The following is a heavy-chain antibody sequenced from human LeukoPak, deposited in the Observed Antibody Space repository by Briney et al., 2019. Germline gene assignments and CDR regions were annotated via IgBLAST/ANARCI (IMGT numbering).Heavy chain of an antibody. CDR2: ISSDSNSI. CDR1: GLNFNSHT. Sequence: GGSLRLSCVASGLNFNSHTMKWVRQAPGKGLEWVSSISSDSNSIYHADSVKGRFTISRDNAKNSLYLQMNSLRAEDTAVYYCAKLPVAGLYFDYWGQGTLVTVSS. J-gene: IGHJ4*02. CDR3: AKLPVAGLYFDY. V-gene: IGHV3-21*01. D-gene: IGHD6-19*01.